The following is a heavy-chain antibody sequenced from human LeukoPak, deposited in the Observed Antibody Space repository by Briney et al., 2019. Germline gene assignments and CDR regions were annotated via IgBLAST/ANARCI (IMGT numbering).Heavy chain of an antibody. CDR2: IYYSGTT. CDR3: ARHLLLGSGESPGVFDV. CDR1: GGSINNYY. V-gene: IGHV4-59*08. Sequence: SETLSLTCIVSGGSINNYYWSWTRQPPGEELGWIGYIYYSGTTNYNPSLESRVTISVDTSKNQFSLKLRSVTAADTAVYYCARHLLLGSGESPGVFDVWGQGTTVTVSS. D-gene: IGHD3-10*01. J-gene: IGHJ3*01.